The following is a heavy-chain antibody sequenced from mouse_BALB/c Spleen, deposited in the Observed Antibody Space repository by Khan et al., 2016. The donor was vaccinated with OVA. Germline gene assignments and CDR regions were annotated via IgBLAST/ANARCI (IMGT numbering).Heavy chain of an antibody. V-gene: IGHV5-9-3*01. CDR1: GFTFSTFA. D-gene: IGHD1-1*01. J-gene: IGHJ3*01. CDR2: INTGSDYI. CDR3: VRHNYGPFAY. Sequence: EVELVESGGDLVKPGGSLKLSCSASGFTFSTFAMSWVRQTPEKRLEWVATINTGSDYIYYVDSVKGRFTISRDNAKNTLYLQMRSLRSEDTAMYYCVRHNYGPFAYGGQGTLVTVSA.